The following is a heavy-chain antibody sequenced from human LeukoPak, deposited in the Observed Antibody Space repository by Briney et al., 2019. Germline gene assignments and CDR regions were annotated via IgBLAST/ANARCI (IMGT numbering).Heavy chain of an antibody. D-gene: IGHD3-9*01. V-gene: IGHV4-34*01. CDR2: INHSGST. CDR3: ARLTGRDIDY. Sequence: SSETLSLTCAAYGGSFSGYYWSWIRQPPGKGLEWIGEINHSGSTNYNPSLKSRVTISVDTSKNQFSLKLSSVTAADTAVYYCARLTGRDIDYWGQGTLVTVSS. J-gene: IGHJ4*02. CDR1: GGSFSGYY.